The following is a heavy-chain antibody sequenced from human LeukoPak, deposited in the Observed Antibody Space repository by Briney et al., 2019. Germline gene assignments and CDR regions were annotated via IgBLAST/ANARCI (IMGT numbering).Heavy chain of an antibody. CDR3: AKDEDIVVVPAAEYFQH. J-gene: IGHJ1*01. V-gene: IGHV3-23*01. Sequence: GGSLGLSCAASGFTFSSYAMSWVRQAPGKGLEWVSAISGSGGSTYYADSVKGRFTISRDNSKNTLYLQMNSLRAEDTAVYYCAKDEDIVVVPAAEYFQHWGQGTLVTVSS. CDR1: GFTFSSYA. CDR2: ISGSGGST. D-gene: IGHD2-2*01.